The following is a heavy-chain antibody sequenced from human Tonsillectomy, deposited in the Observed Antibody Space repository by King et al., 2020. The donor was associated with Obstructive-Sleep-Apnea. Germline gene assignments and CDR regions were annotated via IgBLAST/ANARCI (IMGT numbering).Heavy chain of an antibody. D-gene: IGHD6-19*01. Sequence: QLVQSGGGLVQPGGSLRLSCAASGFTFSSYWMSWVRQAPGKGLEWVANIKQDGSEKYYVDSVKGRFTISRDNAKNSLYLQMNSLRAEDTAVYYCARGEAVAHPLNWFDPWGQGTLVTVSS. CDR2: IKQDGSEK. CDR3: ARGEAVAHPLNWFDP. CDR1: GFTFSSYW. V-gene: IGHV3-7*01. J-gene: IGHJ5*02.